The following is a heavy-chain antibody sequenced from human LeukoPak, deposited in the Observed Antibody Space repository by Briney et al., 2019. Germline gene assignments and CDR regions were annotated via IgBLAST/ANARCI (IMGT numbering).Heavy chain of an antibody. CDR2: IRSDAYGGTT. Sequence: GGSLRLSCGASGFTLNNYWMSWFRQAPGKGLEWVGSIRSDAYGGTTEYAASVKDRFTISRDDSKTIAYLQLNSLKTEDTAVYYCLRWIGQSYSSYWGQGTLVTVSS. V-gene: IGHV3-49*03. D-gene: IGHD1-26*01. J-gene: IGHJ4*02. CDR3: LRWIGQSYSSY. CDR1: GFTLNNYW.